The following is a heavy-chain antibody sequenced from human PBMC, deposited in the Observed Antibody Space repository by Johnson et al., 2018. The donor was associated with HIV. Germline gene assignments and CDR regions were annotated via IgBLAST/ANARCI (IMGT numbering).Heavy chain of an antibody. Sequence: QVHLVESGGGVVQPGRFLRLSCAASGFSFSGYGMHWVRQAPGKGLEWVAVIWYDGSNKYYADSVKGRFTISRDNDKNSLYLQMNYLRVEDTAVYYCARLERLGGLSRVLDIWGQGTMVTVSS. J-gene: IGHJ3*02. CDR3: ARLERLGGLSRVLDI. CDR1: GFSFSGYG. V-gene: IGHV3-33*01. CDR2: IWYDGSNK. D-gene: IGHD6-19*01.